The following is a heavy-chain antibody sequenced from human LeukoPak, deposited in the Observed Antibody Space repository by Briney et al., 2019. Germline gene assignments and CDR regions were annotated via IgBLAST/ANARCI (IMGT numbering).Heavy chain of an antibody. V-gene: IGHV1-46*01. Sequence: GASVKVSCKASGYTFSIYNMHWVRRAPGQGLEWMGIINPSGGTSYAQKLQGRITMTRDTSTSTLYMELSRLKSEDTAVYYCGREGVAGTGLDYWGQGTLVTVSS. CDR2: INPSGGT. CDR3: GREGVAGTGLDY. CDR1: GYTFSIYN. D-gene: IGHD6-13*01. J-gene: IGHJ4*01.